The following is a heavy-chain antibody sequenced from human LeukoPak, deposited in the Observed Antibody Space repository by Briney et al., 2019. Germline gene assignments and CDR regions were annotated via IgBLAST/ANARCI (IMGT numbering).Heavy chain of an antibody. CDR1: GFTFSSYG. V-gene: IGHV3-23*01. CDR2: ISGSGGST. CDR3: AKWGGTTFGWGRYYYYYMDV. J-gene: IGHJ6*03. Sequence: GGTLRLSCAASGFTFSSYGMSWVRQAPGKGLEWVSAISGSGGSTYYADSVKGRFTISRGNSKNTLYLQMNSLRAEDTAVYYCAKWGGTTFGWGRYYYYYMDVWGKGTTVTISS. D-gene: IGHD3-16*01.